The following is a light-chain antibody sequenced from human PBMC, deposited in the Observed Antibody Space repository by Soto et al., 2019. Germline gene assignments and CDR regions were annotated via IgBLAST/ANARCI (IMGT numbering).Light chain of an antibody. CDR3: QQYGSYPTT. V-gene: IGKV3-20*01. J-gene: IGKJ4*01. Sequence: EIVLTQSPGTLSLSPGERATLSCRASQTVSSSYLAWYQQKPGQAPRLLIYGAAIRATGIPDRFSGSGSGTDFTLTISRLEPEDFAVYSCQQYGSYPTTFGGGTKVEI. CDR1: QTVSSSY. CDR2: GAA.